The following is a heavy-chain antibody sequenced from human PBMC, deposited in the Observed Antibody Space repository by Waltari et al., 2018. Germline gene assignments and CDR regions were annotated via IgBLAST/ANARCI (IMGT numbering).Heavy chain of an antibody. V-gene: IGHV4-38-2*01. CDR3: ARQSQIIRGTRIGPRYFDY. CDR2: IYHSGST. Sequence: QVQLQESGPGLVKPSETLSLTCAVSGYSISSGYYWGWIRQPPGKGLEWIGSIYHSGSTYYNPSLKSRVTISVDTSKNQFSLKLSSVTAADTAVYYCARQSQIIRGTRIGPRYFDYWGQGTLVTVSS. CDR1: GYSISSGYY. J-gene: IGHJ4*02. D-gene: IGHD1-1*01.